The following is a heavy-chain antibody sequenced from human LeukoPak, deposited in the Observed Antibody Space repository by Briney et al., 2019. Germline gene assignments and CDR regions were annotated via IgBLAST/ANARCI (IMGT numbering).Heavy chain of an antibody. CDR3: TRDPLIDTQYYYYYYMDV. D-gene: IGHD2/OR15-2a*01. Sequence: GGSLRLSCAASGVSVSSNYISWVRQAPGKGLEWVGFIRSKAYGGTTEYAASVKGRFTISRDDSKSIAYLQMNSLKTEDTAVYYCTRDPLIDTQYYYYYYMDVWGKGTTVTISS. J-gene: IGHJ6*03. V-gene: IGHV3-49*04. CDR1: GVSVSSNY. CDR2: IRSKAYGGTT.